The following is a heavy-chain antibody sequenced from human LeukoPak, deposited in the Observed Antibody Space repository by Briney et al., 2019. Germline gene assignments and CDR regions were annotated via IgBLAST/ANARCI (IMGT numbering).Heavy chain of an antibody. J-gene: IGHJ6*02. CDR3: ARNEADYYDGAV. CDR2: IYYSGST. V-gene: IGHV4-39*07. CDR1: GGSISSSSYY. D-gene: IGHD3-22*01. Sequence: PSETLSLTCTVSGGSISSSSYYWGWIRQPPGKGLEWIGSIYYSGSTYYNPSLKSRVTISVDTSKNQFSLKLSSVTAADTAVYYCARNEADYYDGAVWGQGTTVTVSS.